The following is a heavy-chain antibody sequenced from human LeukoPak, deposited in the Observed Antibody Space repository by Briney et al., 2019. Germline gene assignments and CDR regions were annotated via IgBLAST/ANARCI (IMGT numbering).Heavy chain of an antibody. CDR3: ARDRDGYNYPAPLDY. V-gene: IGHV3-33*01. CDR2: IWYDGSNK. D-gene: IGHD5-24*01. J-gene: IGHJ4*02. CDR1: GFTFSSYG. Sequence: WGSLRLSCAASGFTFSSYGMHWVRQAPGKGLEWVAVIWYDGSNKYYADSVKGRFTISRDNSKNTLYLQMNSLRAEDTAVYYCARDRDGYNYPAPLDYWGQGTLVTVSS.